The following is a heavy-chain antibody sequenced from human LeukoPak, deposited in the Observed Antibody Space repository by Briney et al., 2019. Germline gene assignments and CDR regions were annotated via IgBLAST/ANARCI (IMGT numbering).Heavy chain of an antibody. J-gene: IGHJ3*02. D-gene: IGHD3-10*01. CDR1: GGSFSGYY. Sequence: SSETLSLTCAVYGGSFSGYYWSWIRQPPGKGLEWIGEINHSGSINYNPSLKSRVTISVDTSKNQFSLKLSSVTAADTAVYYCARERPPYYYGSGSYRAFDIWGQGTMVTVSS. V-gene: IGHV4-34*01. CDR2: INHSGSI. CDR3: ARERPPYYYGSGSYRAFDI.